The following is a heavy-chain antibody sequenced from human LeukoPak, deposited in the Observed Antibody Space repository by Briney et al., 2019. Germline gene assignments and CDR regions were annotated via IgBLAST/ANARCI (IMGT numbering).Heavy chain of an antibody. Sequence: SETLSLTCTVSGGSISSYYWSWIRQPPGKGLEWIGYIYYSGSTNYNPSLKSRVTISVDTSKNQFSLKLSSVTAADTAVYYCARSPSNDFWSGYYRERNWFDPWGQGTLVTVSS. J-gene: IGHJ5*02. CDR2: IYYSGST. D-gene: IGHD3-3*01. CDR1: GGSISSYY. V-gene: IGHV4-59*01. CDR3: ARSPSNDFWSGYYRERNWFDP.